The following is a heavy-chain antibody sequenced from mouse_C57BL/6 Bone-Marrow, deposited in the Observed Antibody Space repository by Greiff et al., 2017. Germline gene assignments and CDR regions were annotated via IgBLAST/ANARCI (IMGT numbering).Heavy chain of an antibody. CDR2: ISSGGSYT. CDR1: GFTFRSYG. CDR3: ARLYWYFDV. J-gene: IGHJ1*03. V-gene: IGHV5-6*02. Sequence: KLVESGGDLVKPGGSLKLSCAASGFTFRSYGMSWVRQTPDKRLEWVATISSGGSYTYYPDSGKGRFTISRDNAKNTLYLQLSILTSDDTAMYYCARLYWYFDVWGTGTTVTVSS.